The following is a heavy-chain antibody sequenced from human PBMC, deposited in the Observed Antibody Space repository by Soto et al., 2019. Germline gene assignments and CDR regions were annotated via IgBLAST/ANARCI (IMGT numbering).Heavy chain of an antibody. CDR1: GCTFSSYA. V-gene: IGHV3-64*01. CDR2: ISSNGGST. D-gene: IGHD2-8*01. Sequence: GGSLRLSCAASGCTFSSYAMHWVRQAPGKGLGYVSAISSNGGSTYYANSVKGRFTISRDNSKNTLYLQIGSLRAEDMAVYYCARTYCTNGVCYPYYFDYWGQGTLVTVSS. J-gene: IGHJ4*02. CDR3: ARTYCTNGVCYPYYFDY.